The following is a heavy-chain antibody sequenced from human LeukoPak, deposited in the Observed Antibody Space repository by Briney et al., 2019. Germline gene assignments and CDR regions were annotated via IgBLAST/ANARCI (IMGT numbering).Heavy chain of an antibody. Sequence: PGGSLRLSCAASGFTFSSYGMHWVRQAPGKGQEWVSGISGSGGITYYADSVKGRFTISRDNSKNTLYLQMNSLRAEDTAVYYCARGRGLIIPLDYWGQGTLVTVSS. D-gene: IGHD3-10*01. CDR1: GFTFSSYG. CDR2: ISGSGGIT. J-gene: IGHJ4*02. CDR3: ARGRGLIIPLDY. V-gene: IGHV3-23*01.